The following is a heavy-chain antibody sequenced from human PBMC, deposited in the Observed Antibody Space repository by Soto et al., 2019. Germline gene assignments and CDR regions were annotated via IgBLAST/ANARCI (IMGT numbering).Heavy chain of an antibody. D-gene: IGHD3-22*01. CDR2: ISGSGGST. V-gene: IGHV3-23*01. Sequence: GGSLRLSCAASGFTFSSYAMSWVRQAPGKGLEWVSAISGSGGSTYYADSVKGRFTISRDNSKNTLYLQMNSLRAEDTAVYYCAKSPRIRHFITMIVVVIPPNYWGQGTLVTVSS. CDR1: GFTFSSYA. CDR3: AKSPRIRHFITMIVVVIPPNY. J-gene: IGHJ4*02.